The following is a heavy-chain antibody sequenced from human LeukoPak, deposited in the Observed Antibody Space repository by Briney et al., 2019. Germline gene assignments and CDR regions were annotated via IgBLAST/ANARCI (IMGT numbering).Heavy chain of an antibody. CDR1: GFTFSSYS. J-gene: IGHJ5*02. D-gene: IGHD3-10*01. V-gene: IGHV3-21*01. Sequence: GGSLRPSCAASGFTFSSYSMNWVRQAPGKGLEWVSSISSTSTDIYYADSVKGRFTISRDNAKNSLNLQMNSLRAEDTAVYYCARAYKYWFDPWGQGTLVTVSS. CDR2: ISSTSTDI. CDR3: ARAYKYWFDP.